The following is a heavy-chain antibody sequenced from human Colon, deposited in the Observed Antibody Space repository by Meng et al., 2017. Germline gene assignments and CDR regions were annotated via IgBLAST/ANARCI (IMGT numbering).Heavy chain of an antibody. CDR2: IKHSGST. CDR3: ARGLNEGGLAHNWFDP. Sequence: QVYLEKLGPGLGKPSRNLSLDCTVSGGSLSSDTYYGTWIRQDPGKGLEWIGIIKHSGSTYSNPSLKSRVTMSLDTSTQQFSLKLISVTAAYTAVYFCARGLNEGGLAHNWFDPWGQGTLVTVSS. V-gene: IGHV4-31*03. J-gene: IGHJ5*02. CDR1: GGSLSSDTYY. D-gene: IGHD1-1*01.